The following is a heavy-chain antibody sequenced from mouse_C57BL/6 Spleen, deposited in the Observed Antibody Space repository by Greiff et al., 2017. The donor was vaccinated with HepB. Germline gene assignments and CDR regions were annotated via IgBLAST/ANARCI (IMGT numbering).Heavy chain of an antibody. CDR1: GYSITSGYY. D-gene: IGHD1-1*01. J-gene: IGHJ4*01. CDR2: ISYDGSN. V-gene: IGHV3-6*01. Sequence: EVKLQESGPGLVKPSQSLSLTCSVTGYSITSGYYWNWIRQFPGNKLEWMGYISYDGSNNYNPSLKNRISITRYTSKNQFFLKLNSVPTEDTATYYCARGDGSSYDAMDYWGQGTSVTVSS. CDR3: ARGDGSSYDAMDY.